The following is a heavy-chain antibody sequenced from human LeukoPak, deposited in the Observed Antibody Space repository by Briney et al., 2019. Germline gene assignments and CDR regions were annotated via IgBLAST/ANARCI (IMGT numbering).Heavy chain of an antibody. CDR1: GFTFSSYA. V-gene: IGHV3-23*01. J-gene: IGHJ3*02. CDR3: ARPIAAAGMKAFDI. CDR2: ISGSGGST. D-gene: IGHD6-13*01. Sequence: GGSLRLSCAASGFTFSSYAMSWVRQAPGKGLEWVSAISGSGGSTYYADSVKGRFTISRDNSKNSLYLQMNSLRAEVTAVYYCARPIAAAGMKAFDIWGQGTMVTVSS.